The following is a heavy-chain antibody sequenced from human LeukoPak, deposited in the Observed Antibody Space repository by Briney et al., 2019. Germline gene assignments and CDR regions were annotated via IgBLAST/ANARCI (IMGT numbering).Heavy chain of an antibody. CDR2: IYYSGST. CDR3: ARENWNYGCSMDV. V-gene: IGHV4-59*01. J-gene: IGHJ6*02. D-gene: IGHD1-7*01. Sequence: SETLSLTCTVSGGSISSYYWSWIRQPPGKGLEWIGYIYYSGSTNYNPSLKSRVTISVDTSKNQFSLKLSSVTAADTAVYYCARENWNYGCSMDVWGQGTTVTVSS. CDR1: GGSISSYY.